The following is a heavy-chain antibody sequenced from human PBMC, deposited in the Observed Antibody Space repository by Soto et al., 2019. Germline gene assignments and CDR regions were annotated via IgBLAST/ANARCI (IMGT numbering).Heavy chain of an antibody. J-gene: IGHJ4*02. CDR1: GYTFTSYG. CDR3: ARVPRAVAGSDY. Sequence: GASVKVSCKASGYTFTSYGISWVRQATGQGLERMGWMNPNSGNTGYAQKFQGRFTMTRNTSISTAYMELSSLRSEDTAVYYCARVPRAVAGSDYWGQGTLVTVSS. V-gene: IGHV1-8*02. D-gene: IGHD6-19*01. CDR2: MNPNSGNT.